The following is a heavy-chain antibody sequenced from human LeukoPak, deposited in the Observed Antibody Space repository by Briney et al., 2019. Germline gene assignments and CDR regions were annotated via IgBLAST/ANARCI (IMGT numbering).Heavy chain of an antibody. CDR2: IVVGSGNT. D-gene: IGHD4-11*01. CDR1: GFTFTNSA. J-gene: IGHJ4*02. Sequence: SVKVSCKASGFTFTNSAVPWVRQARGQPLEWIGWIVVGSGNTNYAQKFQERVTIIRDMSTSTAHMELSSRGSEDTAVYYCVAGGRYKESTAVDSNYSLNYWGQGTLVVVSS. V-gene: IGHV1-58*01. CDR3: VAGGRYKESTAVDSNYSLNY.